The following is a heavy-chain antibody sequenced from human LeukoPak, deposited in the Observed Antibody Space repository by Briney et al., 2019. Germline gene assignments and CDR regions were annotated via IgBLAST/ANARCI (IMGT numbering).Heavy chain of an antibody. CDR1: GFTFSSYW. CDR3: ARDLAQYYYYYYYMDV. D-gene: IGHD3-3*02. J-gene: IGHJ6*03. V-gene: IGHV3-7*03. Sequence: GGSLRLSCAASGFTFSSYWISWVRQAPGKGLEWVANIKQDGSEKYYVDSVKGRFTISRDNSKNTLYLQMNSLRPEDTAVYYCARDLAQYYYYYYYMDVWGKGTTVTVSS. CDR2: IKQDGSEK.